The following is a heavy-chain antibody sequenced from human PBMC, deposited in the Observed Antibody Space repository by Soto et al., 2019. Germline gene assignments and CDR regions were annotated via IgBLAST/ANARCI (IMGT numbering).Heavy chain of an antibody. J-gene: IGHJ5*02. CDR3: XRXXSSAVDP. D-gene: IGHD3-22*01. CDR1: GGSIXXXXXX. CDR2: IYYSGST. Sequence: QVQLQESGPGLVKPSQTLSLTCTVSGGSIXXXXXXWSWIRQXXGKGLEWIGYIYYSGSTYYNPSLKXXXXXXXXXXXXXXXXXXXXXXXXXXXXXXXXRXXSSAVDPWGQGTLVTVSS. V-gene: IGHV4-31*01.